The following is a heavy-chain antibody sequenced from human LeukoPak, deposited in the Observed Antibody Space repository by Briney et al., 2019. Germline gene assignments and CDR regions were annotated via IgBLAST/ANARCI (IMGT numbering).Heavy chain of an antibody. CDR1: GGSISSGSYS. CDR2: MYSSGTT. Sequence: SETLSLTCTVSGGSISSGSYSWNWIRQPAGKGLEWIGRMYSSGTTNYNPSLKSRVTISVDTSKNQFSLKLSSVTAADTAVYYCARDNGPGYSSGWFDNWFDPWGQGTLVTVSS. V-gene: IGHV4-61*02. CDR3: ARDNGPGYSSGWFDNWFDP. D-gene: IGHD6-19*01. J-gene: IGHJ5*02.